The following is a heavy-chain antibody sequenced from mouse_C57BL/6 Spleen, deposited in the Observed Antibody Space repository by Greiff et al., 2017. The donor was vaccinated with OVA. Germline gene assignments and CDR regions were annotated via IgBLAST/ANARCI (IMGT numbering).Heavy chain of an antibody. CDR3: ATGSRWYFDY. Sequence: DVMLVESGGGLVKPGGSLKLSCAASGFTFSDYGMHWVRQAPEKGLEWVAYISSGSSTIYYADTVKGRFTISRDNAKNTLFLQMTSLRSEDTAMYYCATGSRWYFDYWGQGTTLTVSS. V-gene: IGHV5-17*01. J-gene: IGHJ2*01. D-gene: IGHD1-1*01. CDR1: GFTFSDYG. CDR2: ISSGSSTI.